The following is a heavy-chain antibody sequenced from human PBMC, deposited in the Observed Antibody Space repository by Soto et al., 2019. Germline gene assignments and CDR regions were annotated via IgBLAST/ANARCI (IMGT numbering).Heavy chain of an antibody. CDR2: ISAIGDDT. CDR3: AKLIGPTGGY. D-gene: IGHD4-17*01. V-gene: IGHV3-23*01. Sequence: GSLRRGCAASVFTFSGNAMSWVRQAPGKGLEWVSSISAIGDDTYYADSVKGRFTISRDNSKDTLYLQMNTLRAEDTAVYHCAKLIGPTGGYWGQGTLVTVSS. CDR1: VFTFSGNA. J-gene: IGHJ4*02.